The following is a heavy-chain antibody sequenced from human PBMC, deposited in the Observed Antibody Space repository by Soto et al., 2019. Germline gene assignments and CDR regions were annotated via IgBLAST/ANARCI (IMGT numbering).Heavy chain of an antibody. J-gene: IGHJ6*03. CDR1: GFTFSGSA. Sequence: PGGSLRLSCAASGFTFSGSAMHWVRQASGKGLEWVGRIRSKANSYATAYAASVKGRFTISRDDSKNTAYLQMNSLKTEDTAVYYCTRHGGDPSMVATHGYYYYYYMDVWGKGTTVTVSS. CDR3: TRHGGDPSMVATHGYYYYYYMDV. D-gene: IGHD5-12*01. V-gene: IGHV3-73*01. CDR2: IRSKANSYAT.